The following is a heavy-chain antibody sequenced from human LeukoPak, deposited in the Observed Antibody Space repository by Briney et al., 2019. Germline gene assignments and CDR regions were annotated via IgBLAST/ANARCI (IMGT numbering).Heavy chain of an antibody. CDR1: GFTFSSYG. CDR3: ASGYSGYDPPDY. Sequence: GGSLRLSCAASGFTFSSYGMHWVRQAPGKGLEWVAVMSYDGSNKYYADSVKGRFTISRDNSKNTLYLQMNSLSAEDTAVYYCASGYSGYDPPDYWGQGTLVTVSS. CDR2: MSYDGSNK. D-gene: IGHD5-12*01. V-gene: IGHV3-30*03. J-gene: IGHJ4*02.